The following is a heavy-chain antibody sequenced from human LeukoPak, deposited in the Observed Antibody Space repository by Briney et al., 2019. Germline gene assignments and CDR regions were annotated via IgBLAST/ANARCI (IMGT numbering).Heavy chain of an antibody. CDR3: ARSPGDSWSGYSLKWFDP. Sequence: ASVKVSCKASGYTFTSYGISWVRQAPGQGLEWMGWISAYNGNTNYAQKLQGRVTMTTDTSTSTAYMELRSLRSDDTAVYYCARSPGDSWSGYSLKWFDPWGQGTLVTVSS. J-gene: IGHJ5*02. D-gene: IGHD3-3*01. CDR1: GYTFTSYG. V-gene: IGHV1-18*01. CDR2: ISAYNGNT.